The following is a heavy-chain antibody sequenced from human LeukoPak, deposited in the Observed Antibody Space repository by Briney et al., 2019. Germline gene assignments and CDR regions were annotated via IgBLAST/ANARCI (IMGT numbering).Heavy chain of an antibody. CDR3: ARGRSSGWFGN. Sequence: SETLSLTCAVYGGSFSGYYWSWIRQPPGKGLEWSGEINHSGSTNYNPSLKSRVTISVDTSKNQFSLKLSSVTAADTAVYYCARGRSSGWFGNWGQGTLVTVSS. CDR1: GGSFSGYY. J-gene: IGHJ4*02. D-gene: IGHD6-19*01. V-gene: IGHV4-34*01. CDR2: INHSGST.